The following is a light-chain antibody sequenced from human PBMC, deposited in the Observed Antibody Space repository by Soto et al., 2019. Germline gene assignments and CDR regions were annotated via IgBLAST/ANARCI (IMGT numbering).Light chain of an antibody. CDR1: QGISNY. CDR3: QKYNNAPRT. CDR2: AAS. J-gene: IGKJ1*01. V-gene: IGKV1-27*01. Sequence: DIQMTQSPSCLSASVGDTVTITCRASQGISNYLAWYQQKPGQVPNLLIYAASTLQSGVPSRFSGSGSGTDFTLTISSLRPEDVATYYCQKYNNAPRTFGQGTKVEI.